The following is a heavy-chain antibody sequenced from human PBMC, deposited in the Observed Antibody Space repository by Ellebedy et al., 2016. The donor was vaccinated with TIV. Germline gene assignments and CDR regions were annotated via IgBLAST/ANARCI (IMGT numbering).Heavy chain of an antibody. Sequence: GESLKISCAGSGFTFTSYAMHWVRQAPGEGLEWVAAVSYDGRYIYYADSVKGRFTISRDISTNTLYLQMRSLRAEDTAVYYCARAMVEVTLDYWGQGTLVTVSS. D-gene: IGHD2-21*02. CDR2: VSYDGRYI. V-gene: IGHV3-30-3*01. CDR1: GFTFTSYA. CDR3: ARAMVEVTLDY. J-gene: IGHJ4*02.